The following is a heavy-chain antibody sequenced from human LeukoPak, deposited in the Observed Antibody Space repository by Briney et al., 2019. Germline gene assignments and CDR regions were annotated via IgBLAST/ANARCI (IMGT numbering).Heavy chain of an antibody. Sequence: SETLSLTCTVSGGSISSYYWSWIRQPAGKGLEWIGRIYTSGSTNYNPSLKSRVTMSVDTSQNQFSLKLSSVTAADTAVYYCARDYDFWSGYSSQCYYYYMDVWGKGTTVTVSS. CDR3: ARDYDFWSGYSSQCYYYYMDV. CDR1: GGSISSYY. J-gene: IGHJ6*03. CDR2: IYTSGST. V-gene: IGHV4-4*07. D-gene: IGHD3-3*01.